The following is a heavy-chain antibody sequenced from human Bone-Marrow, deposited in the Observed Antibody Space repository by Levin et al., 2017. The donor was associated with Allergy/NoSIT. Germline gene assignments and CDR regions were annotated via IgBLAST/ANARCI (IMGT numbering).Heavy chain of an antibody. D-gene: IGHD1-26*01. J-gene: IGHJ4*02. CDR1: GFTFSSYS. V-gene: IGHV3-21*01. Sequence: PGGSLRLSCAASGFTFSSYSMNWVRQAPGKGLEWVSSISSSSSYIYYADSVKGRFTISRDNAKNSLYLQMNSLRAEDTAVYYCARGSARLVGATTPVDYWGQGTLVTVSS. CDR3: ARGSARLVGATTPVDY. CDR2: ISSSSSYI.